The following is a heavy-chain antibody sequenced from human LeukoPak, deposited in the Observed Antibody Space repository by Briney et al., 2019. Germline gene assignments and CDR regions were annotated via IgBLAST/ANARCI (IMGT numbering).Heavy chain of an antibody. CDR3: ASGYCSGGSCYEGWFDP. CDR1: GYTFTSYA. CDR2: IHPSGGST. D-gene: IGHD2-15*01. Sequence: ASVKVSCKASGYTFTSYAMNWVRQAPGQGLEWMGVIHPSGGSTSYAQKFQGRVTMTRDTSTSTVYMELSSLRSEDTAVYYCASGYCSGGSCYEGWFDPWGQGTLVTVSS. V-gene: IGHV1-46*01. J-gene: IGHJ5*02.